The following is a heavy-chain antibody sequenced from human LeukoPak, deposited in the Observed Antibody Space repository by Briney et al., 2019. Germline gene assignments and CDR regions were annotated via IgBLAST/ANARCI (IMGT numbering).Heavy chain of an antibody. CDR1: GFTFNKYA. D-gene: IGHD4-11*01. V-gene: IGHV3-23*01. CDR3: ANPSSETRLFDY. J-gene: IGHJ4*02. CDR2: ISGNGVWT. Sequence: GGSLRLSCADAGFTFNKYAMSRVRQAPGKGLEWVSAISGNGVWTYYADSVRGRFTISRDNSKNTLYLQMNSLRAEDTAVYYCANPSSETRLFDYWGQGTLVTVSS.